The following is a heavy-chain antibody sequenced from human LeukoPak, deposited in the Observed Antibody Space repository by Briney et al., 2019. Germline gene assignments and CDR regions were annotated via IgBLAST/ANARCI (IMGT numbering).Heavy chain of an antibody. J-gene: IGHJ6*02. V-gene: IGHV1-8*01. D-gene: IGHD3-22*01. CDR3: ARSPKYDYDSSGYYGMDV. Sequence: ASVKVSCKASGHSFTSCDINWVRQATGQGLEWMGWMNPNSGNTGYAQKFQGRVTMTRNTSISTAYMELSSLRSEDTAVYYCARSPKYDYDSSGYYGMDVWGQGTTVTVSS. CDR2: MNPNSGNT. CDR1: GHSFTSCD.